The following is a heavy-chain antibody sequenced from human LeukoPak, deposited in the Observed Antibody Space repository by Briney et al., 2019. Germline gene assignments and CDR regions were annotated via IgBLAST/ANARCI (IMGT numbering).Heavy chain of an antibody. J-gene: IGHJ4*02. Sequence: SETLSLTCTVSGGSISSSSYYWGWIRQPPGKGLEWIGSIYYSGSTYYNPSLKSRVTISVDTSKNQFSLKLSSVTAADTAVYYCARLSGRWELQRLPFDYWGQGTLVTVSS. CDR3: ARLSGRWELQRLPFDY. D-gene: IGHD1-26*01. CDR1: GGSISSSSYY. V-gene: IGHV4-39*01. CDR2: IYYSGST.